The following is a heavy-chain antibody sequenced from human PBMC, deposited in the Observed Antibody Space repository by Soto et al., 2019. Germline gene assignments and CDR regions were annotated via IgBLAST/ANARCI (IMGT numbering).Heavy chain of an antibody. D-gene: IGHD3-22*01. CDR3: ARGLESRSGSDY. V-gene: IGHV1-69*02. CDR2: IIPILGIA. J-gene: IGHJ4*02. Sequence: ASVKVSCKASGGTFSSYTISWVRQAPGQGLEWMGRIIPILGIANYAQEFQGRVTITADKSTSTAYMELSSLRSEDTAVYYCARGLESRSGSDYWGQGTLVTVSS. CDR1: GGTFSSYT.